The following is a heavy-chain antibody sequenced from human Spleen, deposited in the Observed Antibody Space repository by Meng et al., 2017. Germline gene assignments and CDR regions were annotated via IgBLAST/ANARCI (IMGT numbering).Heavy chain of an antibody. D-gene: IGHD6-6*01. CDR1: GGSFSGYY. V-gene: IGHV4-34*01. Sequence: SETLSLTCAVYGGSFSGYYWSWIRQPPGKGLEWIGEINHSGSTNYNPSLKSRVTISVDTSKNQFSLKLSSVTAADTAVYDCARGVRGIAARPGYYYGMDVWGQGTTVTVSS. J-gene: IGHJ6*02. CDR2: INHSGST. CDR3: ARGVRGIAARPGYYYGMDV.